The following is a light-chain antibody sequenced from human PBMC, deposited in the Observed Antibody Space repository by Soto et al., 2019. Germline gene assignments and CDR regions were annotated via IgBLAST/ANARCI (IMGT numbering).Light chain of an antibody. CDR3: QQYETYWT. V-gene: IGKV1-5*01. CDR1: QSISRW. Sequence: DIQMTQSPSTLPASVGDRVIITCRASQSISRWLAWYQQKPGKAPKLLIYDASRLASGVPRRFSGSGSGTEFTLTISSLQPDDFATYYCQQYETYWTFGQGTKGEVK. J-gene: IGKJ1*01. CDR2: DAS.